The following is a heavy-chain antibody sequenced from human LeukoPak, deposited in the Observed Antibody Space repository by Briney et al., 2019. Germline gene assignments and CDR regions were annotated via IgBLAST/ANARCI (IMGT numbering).Heavy chain of an antibody. CDR1: GDSISSYY. D-gene: IGHD2-2*01. CDR3: ARGVLVVVPAAGAFDI. J-gene: IGHJ3*02. Sequence: PSETLSLTCTVSGDSISSYYWSWIRQPAGKGLEWIGRIYTSGSTNYNPSLKSRVTMSVDTSKNQFSLKLSSVTAADTAVYYCARGVLVVVPAAGAFDIWGQGTMVTVSS. V-gene: IGHV4-4*07. CDR2: IYTSGST.